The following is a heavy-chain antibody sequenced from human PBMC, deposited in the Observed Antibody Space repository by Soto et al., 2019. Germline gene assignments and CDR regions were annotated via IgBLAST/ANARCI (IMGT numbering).Heavy chain of an antibody. Sequence: ASVKVSCKASGYTFTSYGISWVRQAPGQGLEWMGWISAYNGNTNYAQKLQGRVTITADESTSTAYMELSSLRSEDTAVYYCARARPVDTAMGYFDYWGQGTLVTVSS. CDR3: ARARPVDTAMGYFDY. V-gene: IGHV1-18*01. J-gene: IGHJ4*02. D-gene: IGHD5-18*01. CDR1: GYTFTSYG. CDR2: ISAYNGNT.